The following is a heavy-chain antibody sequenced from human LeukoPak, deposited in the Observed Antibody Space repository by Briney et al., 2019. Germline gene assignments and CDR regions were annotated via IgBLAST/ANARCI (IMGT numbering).Heavy chain of an antibody. CDR2: ISGSGGST. D-gene: IGHD1-1*01. J-gene: IGHJ4*02. CDR1: GFTFSSYA. V-gene: IGHV3-23*01. CDR3: ARGTSPSYGFPRN. Sequence: GGSLRLSCAASGFTFSSYAMSWVRQAPGKGLEWVSAISGSGGSTYYADSVKGRFTISRDNAKNSLYLQMNSLRAEDTAVYYCARGTSPSYGFPRNWGQGTQVTVSS.